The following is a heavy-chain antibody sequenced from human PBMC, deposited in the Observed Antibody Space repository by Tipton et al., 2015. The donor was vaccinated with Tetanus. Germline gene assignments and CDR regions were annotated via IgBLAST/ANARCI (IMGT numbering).Heavy chain of an antibody. CDR1: GHTFTGNY. CDR3: ARAGPQATFGVKYGMDV. D-gene: IGHD3-3*01. V-gene: IGHV1-2*02. CDR2: INPDSGGT. Sequence: QLVQSGPEVKKPGASVKVSCKAAGHTFTGNYLQWVRQAPGQGLEWMGWINPDSGGTNSAQKFQGRVTMTRDTSISTAYMELSRLRSDDTAVYYCARAGPQATFGVKYGMDVWGQGTTVTVSS. J-gene: IGHJ6*02.